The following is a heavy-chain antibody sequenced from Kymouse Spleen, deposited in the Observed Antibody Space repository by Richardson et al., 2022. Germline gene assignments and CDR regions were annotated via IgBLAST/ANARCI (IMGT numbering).Heavy chain of an antibody. D-gene: IGHD2-8*01. J-gene: IGHJ6*02. CDR3: AKDCTNGVCYDYYYGMDV. V-gene: IGHV3-23*04. CDR2: ISGSGGST. CDR1: GFTFSSYA. Sequence: VQLVESGGGLVQPGGSLRLSCAASGFTFSSYAMSWVRQAPGKGLEWVSAISGSGGSTYYADSVKGRFTISRDNSKNTLYLQMNSLRAEDTAVYYCAKDCTNGVCYDYYYGMDVWGQGTTVTVSS.